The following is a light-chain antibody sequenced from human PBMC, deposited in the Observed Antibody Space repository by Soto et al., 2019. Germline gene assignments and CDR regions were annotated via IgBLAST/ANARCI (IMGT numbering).Light chain of an antibody. V-gene: IGKV3-11*01. CDR2: DTS. CDR1: QSVNRF. CDR3: QQRSNWPRYT. Sequence: EIVLTQSPVTLSLSPGERATLSCRASQSVNRFLAWYQQKPGQAPRLLIYDTSNRATGIPARFSGSGSGTDFMLTISSLEPEDFAVYYCQQRSNWPRYTFGQGTKLEIK. J-gene: IGKJ2*01.